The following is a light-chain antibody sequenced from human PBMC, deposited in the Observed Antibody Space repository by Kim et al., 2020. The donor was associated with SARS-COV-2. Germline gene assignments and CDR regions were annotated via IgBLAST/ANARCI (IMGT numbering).Light chain of an antibody. V-gene: IGKV3-20*01. CDR1: QSVSSSY. CDR2: GAS. CDR3: HLYGSS. Sequence: EVVLTQSPGTLSVSPGERGTLSCRASQSVSSSYLAWYQQKPGQAPRLLIHGASSRAAGIPDRFSGSGSETDFTLTISRLEPEDFAVYYCHLYGSSFGGGTKVDIK. J-gene: IGKJ4*01.